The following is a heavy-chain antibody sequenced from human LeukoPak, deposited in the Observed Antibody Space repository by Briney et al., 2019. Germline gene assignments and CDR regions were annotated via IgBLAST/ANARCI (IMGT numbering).Heavy chain of an antibody. V-gene: IGHV3-64*01. D-gene: IGHD3-16*02. Sequence: PGGSLRLSCAASGFTFSSYAMHWVRQAPGKGLEYVSAISSNGGSTYHANSVKGRFTISRDNSKNTLYLQMGSLRAEDMAVYYCARGGLRLGELSLPLGYWGQGTLVTVSS. CDR2: ISSNGGST. CDR3: ARGGLRLGELSLPLGY. CDR1: GFTFSSYA. J-gene: IGHJ4*02.